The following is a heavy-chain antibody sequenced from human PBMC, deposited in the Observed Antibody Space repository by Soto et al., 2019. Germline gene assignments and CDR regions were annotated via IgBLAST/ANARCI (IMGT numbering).Heavy chain of an antibody. V-gene: IGHV1-18*01. D-gene: IGHD5-12*01. J-gene: IGHJ4*02. CDR2: ISAYNRNT. Sequence: ASVKVSCKTSGYTFSHYGINWVRQAPGQRLEWMGWISAYNRNTNFAQKIQGRVSLTTDTSSTTAYMELRSLTSDDTAIYYCARDLVPGYTGFSDYWGQGTLVTVSS. CDR3: ARDLVPGYTGFSDY. CDR1: GYTFSHYG.